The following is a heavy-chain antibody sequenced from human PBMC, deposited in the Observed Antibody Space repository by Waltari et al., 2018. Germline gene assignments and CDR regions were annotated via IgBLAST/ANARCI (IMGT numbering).Heavy chain of an antibody. CDR2: IIPILGIA. J-gene: IGHJ5*02. V-gene: IGHV1-69*09. Sequence: QVQLVQSGAGVKKPGSSVKVSCKASGGHFSSYAISWVRQAPGQGLEWMGRIIPILGIANYAQKFQGRVTITADKSTSTAYMELSSLRSEDTAVYYCARDSPEPGIVGSWGQGTLVTVSS. CDR3: ARDSPEPGIVGS. D-gene: IGHD1-26*01. CDR1: GGHFSSYA.